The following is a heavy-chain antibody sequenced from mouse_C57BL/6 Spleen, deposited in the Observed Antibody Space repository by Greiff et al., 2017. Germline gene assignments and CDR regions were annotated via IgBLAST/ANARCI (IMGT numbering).Heavy chain of an antibody. CDR3: ARSSHDGSSPDY. CDR2: INPSTGGT. J-gene: IGHJ2*01. CDR1: GYSFTGYY. D-gene: IGHD1-1*01. V-gene: IGHV1-42*01. Sequence: EVQLQQSGPELVKPGASVKISCKASGYSFTGYYMNWVKQSPEKSLEWIGEINPSTGGTTYNQKFKAKATLTVDKSSSTAYMQLKSLTSEDSAVYYCARSSHDGSSPDYWGQGTTLTVSS.